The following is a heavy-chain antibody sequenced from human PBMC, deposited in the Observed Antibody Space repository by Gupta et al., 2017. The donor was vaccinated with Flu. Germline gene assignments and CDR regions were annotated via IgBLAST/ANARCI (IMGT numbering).Heavy chain of an antibody. Sequence: QAQLVQSGGGVVQPGTSLRLSCAASGFTFSDYGMPWVRHAPGKGLEWMAVMSDDGSNQWYANSVSGLFTISRDNSKNTLFLQMNSLRADDTAVYYCAKGGRHNWNYDGDYWGQGTLVTVSS. CDR2: MSDDGSNQ. CDR3: AKGGRHNWNYDGDY. D-gene: IGHD1-7*01. CDR1: GFTFSDYG. J-gene: IGHJ4*02. V-gene: IGHV3-30*18.